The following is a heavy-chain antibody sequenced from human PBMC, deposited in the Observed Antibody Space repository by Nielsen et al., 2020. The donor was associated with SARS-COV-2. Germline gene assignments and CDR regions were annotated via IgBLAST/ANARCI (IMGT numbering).Heavy chain of an antibody. CDR1: GGSFSGYY. Sequence: SETLSLTCAVYGGSFSGYYWSWIRQAPGKGLEWIGEINHSGSTNYNPSLKSRVTISVDTSKNQFSLKLSSVTAADTAVYYCAKEVSSWLHVYYYMDVWGKGTTVTVSS. D-gene: IGHD6-13*01. CDR3: AKEVSSWLHVYYYMDV. J-gene: IGHJ6*03. CDR2: INHSGST. V-gene: IGHV4-34*01.